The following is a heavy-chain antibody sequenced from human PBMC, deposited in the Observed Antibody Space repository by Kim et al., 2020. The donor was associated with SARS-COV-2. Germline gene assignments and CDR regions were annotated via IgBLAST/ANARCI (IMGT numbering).Heavy chain of an antibody. J-gene: IGHJ3*02. D-gene: IGHD3-22*01. V-gene: IGHV4-34*01. Sequence: RVTISVDTSKNQFSLKLSSVTAADTAVYYCARSPPSYYDSSGYYFGAFDIWGQGTMVTVSS. CDR3: ARSPPSYYDSSGYYFGAFDI.